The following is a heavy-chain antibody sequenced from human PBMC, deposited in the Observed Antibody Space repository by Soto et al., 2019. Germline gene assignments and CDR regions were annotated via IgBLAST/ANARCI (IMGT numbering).Heavy chain of an antibody. J-gene: IGHJ5*02. CDR3: ARDQCGTNGVCYLNWFDP. V-gene: IGHV1-69*13. D-gene: IGHD2-8*01. CDR2: IIPIFGTA. Sequence: GASVKVSCKASGGTFSSYAISWVLQAPGQGLEWMGGIIPIFGTANYAQKFQGRVTITADESTSTAYMELSSLRSEDTAVYYCARDQCGTNGVCYLNWFDPWGQGTLVTVSS. CDR1: GGTFSSYA.